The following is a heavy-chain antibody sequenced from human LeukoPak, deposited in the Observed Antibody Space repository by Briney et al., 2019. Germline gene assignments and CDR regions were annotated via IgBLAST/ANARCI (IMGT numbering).Heavy chain of an antibody. CDR1: GGPISSYY. CDR3: ARAGGATPHFDY. D-gene: IGHD1-26*01. CDR2: IYYSGST. J-gene: IGHJ4*02. Sequence: SETLSLTCTVSGGPISSYYWSWIRQPPGKGLEWIGYIYYSGSTNYNPSLKSRVTISVDTSKNQFSLKLSSVTAADTAVYYCARAGGATPHFDYWGQGTLVTVSS. V-gene: IGHV4-59*01.